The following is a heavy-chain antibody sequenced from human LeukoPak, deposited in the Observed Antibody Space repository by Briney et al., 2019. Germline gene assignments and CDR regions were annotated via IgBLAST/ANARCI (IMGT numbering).Heavy chain of an antibody. CDR3: ARLGTAAGPLTSLYYYYGMDV. Sequence: AGESLKISCKGSGYSFTSYWIGWVRQMPGKGLEWMGIIYPGDSDTRYSPSFQGQVTISADKSISTAYLQWSSLKASDTAMYYCARLGTAAGPLTSLYYYYGMDVWGQGTTVTVSS. V-gene: IGHV5-51*01. CDR1: GYSFTSYW. J-gene: IGHJ6*02. D-gene: IGHD6-13*01. CDR2: IYPGDSDT.